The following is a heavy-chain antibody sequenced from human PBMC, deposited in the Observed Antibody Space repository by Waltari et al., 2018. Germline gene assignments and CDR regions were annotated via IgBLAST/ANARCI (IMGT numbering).Heavy chain of an antibody. CDR3: ARGDSYGYRYFDY. CDR1: GSTFSSYS. CDR2: IRSSSSYI. J-gene: IGHJ4*02. Sequence: EVQLVESGGGLVKPGGSLRLSCAASGSTFSSYSMNWLRQAPGQGLEWVSSIRSSSSYIYYADSVKGRFTISRDNAKNSLYLQMNSLRAEDTAVYYCARGDSYGYRYFDYWGQGTLVTVSS. D-gene: IGHD5-18*01. V-gene: IGHV3-21*01.